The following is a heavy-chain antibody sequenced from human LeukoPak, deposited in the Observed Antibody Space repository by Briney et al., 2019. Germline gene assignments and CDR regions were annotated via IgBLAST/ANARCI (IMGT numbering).Heavy chain of an antibody. CDR1: GGSISSSSYY. Sequence: SETLSLTCTVSGGSISSSSYYWGWIRQPPGKGLEWIGSIYYSGSTYYNPSLKSRVTISVDTSKNQFSLKLSSVTAADTAVYYCARSGSGSYYNLVRAYYFDYWGQGTLVTVSS. D-gene: IGHD3-10*01. J-gene: IGHJ4*02. CDR2: IYYSGST. V-gene: IGHV4-39*07. CDR3: ARSGSGSYYNLVRAYYFDY.